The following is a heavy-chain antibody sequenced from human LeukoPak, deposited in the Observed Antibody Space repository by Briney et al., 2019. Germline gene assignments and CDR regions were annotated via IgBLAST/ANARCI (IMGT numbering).Heavy chain of an antibody. CDR1: GYTFTSYA. CDR3: AEGRDSSSWFSPYYYYYMDV. CDR2: INTNTGNP. D-gene: IGHD6-13*01. V-gene: IGHV7-4-1*02. J-gene: IGHJ6*03. Sequence: GASVKVSCKASGYTFTSYAMNWVRQAPGQGLEWMGWINTNTGNPTYAQGFTGRFVFSLDTSVSTAYLQISSLKAEDTAVYYCAEGRDSSSWFSPYYYYYMDVWGKGTTVTVSS.